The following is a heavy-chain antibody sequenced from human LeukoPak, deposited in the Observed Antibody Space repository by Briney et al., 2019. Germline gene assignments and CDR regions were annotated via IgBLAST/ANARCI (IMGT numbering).Heavy chain of an antibody. CDR2: IKSKTDGGTT. D-gene: IGHD3-9*01. V-gene: IGHV3-15*01. CDR3: TTDALFDWLLYGDAFDI. CDR1: GFTFSNAW. Sequence: GGSLRLSCAASGFTFSNAWMSWVRQAPGKGLEWVGRIKSKTDGGTTDYAAPVKGRFTISRDDSKNTLYLQMNSLKTEDTAVYYCTTDALFDWLLYGDAFDIWGQGTMVTVSS. J-gene: IGHJ3*02.